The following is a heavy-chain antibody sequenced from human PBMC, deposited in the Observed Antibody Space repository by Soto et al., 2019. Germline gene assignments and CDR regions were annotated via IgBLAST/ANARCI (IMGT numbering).Heavy chain of an antibody. V-gene: IGHV3-23*01. CDR2: ISGSGGST. J-gene: IGHJ3*02. D-gene: IGHD3-3*02. CDR1: GFTFSSYA. Sequence: EVQLLESGGGLVKPGGSLRLSCAASGFTFSSYAMSWVRQAPGKGLEWVSAISGSGGSTYYADSVKGRFTISRDNSKNKMYLQMNSKRAEDKAVDDCAKEHLDALDISGQGTMVTVSS. CDR3: AKEHLDALDI.